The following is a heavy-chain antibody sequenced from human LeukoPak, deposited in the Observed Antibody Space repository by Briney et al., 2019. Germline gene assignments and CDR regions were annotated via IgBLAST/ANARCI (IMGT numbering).Heavy chain of an antibody. CDR2: ISYDASDK. Sequence: GGSLRLSCAASGFSFSNYGIHWVRQAPGKGLEWVAVISYDASDKYYADSVKGRFSISRDNSKNTLYLQMNSLRAEDTAVYYCARDTYYDSSGYIDYWGQGTLVTVSS. D-gene: IGHD3-22*01. J-gene: IGHJ4*02. V-gene: IGHV3-30*03. CDR3: ARDTYYDSSGYIDY. CDR1: GFSFSNYG.